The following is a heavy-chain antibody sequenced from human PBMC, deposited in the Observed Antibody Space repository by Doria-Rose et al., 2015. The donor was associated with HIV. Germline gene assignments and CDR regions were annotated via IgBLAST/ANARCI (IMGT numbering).Heavy chain of an antibody. CDR3: ARHLLRFLEWLQPNYYNYGVDV. J-gene: IGHJ6*02. V-gene: IGHV3-53*01. CDR2: IYSGGST. CDR1: GFTVSSNY. D-gene: IGHD3-3*01. Sequence: GLIQPGGSLRLSCAASGFTVSSNYMSWVRQAPGKGLEWVSIIYSGGSTDYADSVKGRFTISRDNSKNTLYLQMNSLRAEDTAVYYCARHLLRFLEWLQPNYYNYGVDVWGQGTTVTVSS.